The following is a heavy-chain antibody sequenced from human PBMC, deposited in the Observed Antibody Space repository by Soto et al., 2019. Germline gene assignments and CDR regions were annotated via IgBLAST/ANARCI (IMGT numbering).Heavy chain of an antibody. CDR3: ARDYYDSSGYYPHY. J-gene: IGHJ4*02. CDR2: IKADNGKT. Sequence: KVSCKASGYTFTIYALPCLRQAPGQRLGWMDWIKADNGKTKYSKRFLGRVTVTRDTAASRVYMGLRSMRSEDTAVYYGARDYYDSSGYYPHYWGQGTLVAVS. V-gene: IGHV1-3*01. D-gene: IGHD3-22*01. CDR1: GYTFTIYA.